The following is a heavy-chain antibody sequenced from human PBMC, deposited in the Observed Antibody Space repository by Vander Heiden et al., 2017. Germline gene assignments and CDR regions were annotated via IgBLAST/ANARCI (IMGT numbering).Heavy chain of an antibody. V-gene: IGHV3-23*01. J-gene: IGHJ4*02. CDR1: GFTFSSYA. Sequence: EVQLLESGGGLVQPGGSLRLSCAASGFTFSSYAMSWVRRAPGKGVEWVSAISGSGGSTYYADSVKGRFTISRDNSKNTLYLQMNSLRAEDTAVYYCAKTRCTNGVCSYYFDYWGQGTLVTVSS. CDR2: ISGSGGST. D-gene: IGHD2-8*01. CDR3: AKTRCTNGVCSYYFDY.